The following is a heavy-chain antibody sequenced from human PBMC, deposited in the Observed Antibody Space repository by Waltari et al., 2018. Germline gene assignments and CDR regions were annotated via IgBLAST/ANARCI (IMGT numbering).Heavy chain of an antibody. Sequence: VQLVQSGAEVRKPGASVRVSCQASGYPLTSYDSNWVRQAPGQGLEWVAWMNPKNGNTGFAQKFQGRLTMTSDTSTNTAYMDLSSLTSADTAMYYCARVRTKPGRRYDYWGQGTLVTVTS. CDR2: MNPKNGNT. D-gene: IGHD1-26*01. J-gene: IGHJ4*02. V-gene: IGHV1-8*01. CDR3: ARVRTKPGRRYDY. CDR1: GYPLTSYD.